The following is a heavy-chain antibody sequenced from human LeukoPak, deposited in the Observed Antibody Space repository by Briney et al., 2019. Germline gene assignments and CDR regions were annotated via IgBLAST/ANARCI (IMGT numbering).Heavy chain of an antibody. CDR1: GCTFTSYD. Sequence: ASVKVSCKASGCTFTSYDINWVRQAIGQGLEWMGWMNPNSGNTGYAQKFQGRVTMTRNTSISTAYMELSSLRSEDTAVYYCARGYYYGSGSYYPFDYWGQGTLVTVSS. D-gene: IGHD3-10*01. CDR3: ARGYYYGSGSYYPFDY. V-gene: IGHV1-8*01. J-gene: IGHJ4*02. CDR2: MNPNSGNT.